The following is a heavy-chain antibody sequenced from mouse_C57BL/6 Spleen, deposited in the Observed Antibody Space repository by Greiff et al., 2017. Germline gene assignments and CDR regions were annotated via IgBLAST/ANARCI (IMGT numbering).Heavy chain of an antibody. D-gene: IGHD2-3*01. CDR3: TRRSRLLRKDY. CDR1: GYTFTDYE. CDR2: IDPETGGT. V-gene: IGHV1-15*01. Sequence: QVQLKQSGAELVRPGASVTLSCKASGYTFTDYEMHWVKQTPVHGLEWIGAIDPETGGTAYNQKFKGKAILTADKSSSTAYMELRSLTSEDSAVYYCTRRSRLLRKDYWGQGTTLTVSS. J-gene: IGHJ2*01.